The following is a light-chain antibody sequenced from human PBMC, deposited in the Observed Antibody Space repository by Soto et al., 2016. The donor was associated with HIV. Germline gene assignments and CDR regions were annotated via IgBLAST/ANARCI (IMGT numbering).Light chain of an antibody. Sequence: IQMTQSPSSLSASVGDRVTITCRASQGIRNELGWYQQKPGKAPKLLIYAASSLGSGVPLRFSGSGSGTDFTLTISSLQPEDSASYFXLQXYNYPYTFGQGPSWRSN. CDR2: AAS. CDR1: QGIRNE. V-gene: IGKV1-6*01. J-gene: IGKJ2*01. CDR3: LQXYNYPYT.